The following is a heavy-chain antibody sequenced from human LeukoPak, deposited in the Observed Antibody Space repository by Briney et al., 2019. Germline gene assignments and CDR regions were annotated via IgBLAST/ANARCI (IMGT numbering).Heavy chain of an antibody. J-gene: IGHJ4*02. CDR2: IYPGDSDT. CDR3: ARLKYCSGGSCYSAGDY. Sequence: GESLKISCQGSGYIFTHYWIGWVRQMPGKGLEWMGIIYPGDSDTRYSPSFQGQVTISADKSISTAYLQWSSLKASDTAMYYCARLKYCSGGSCYSAGDYWGQGTLVTVSS. V-gene: IGHV5-51*01. D-gene: IGHD2-15*01. CDR1: GYIFTHYW.